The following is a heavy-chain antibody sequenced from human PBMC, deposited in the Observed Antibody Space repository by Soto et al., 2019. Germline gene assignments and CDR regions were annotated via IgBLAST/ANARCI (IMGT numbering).Heavy chain of an antibody. V-gene: IGHV3-23*01. J-gene: IGHJ6*02. CDR1: GFPFSTSA. CDR3: GKYSGAYPVYNGMNV. CDR2: ISGNSDAA. Sequence: EVQLLESGGGLVQPGGSLRLSCAASGFPFSTSAMNWVRQAPGKGLEWVSIISGNSDAAHYAESVKGRFTSSRDNSQNTLYLQMNSLRAEDTAVYYRGKYSGAYPVYNGMNVSGQGTTVTVSS. D-gene: IGHD1-26*01.